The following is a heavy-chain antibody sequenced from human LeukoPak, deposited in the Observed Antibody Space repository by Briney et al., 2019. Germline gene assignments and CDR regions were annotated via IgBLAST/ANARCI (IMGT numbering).Heavy chain of an antibody. CDR3: ATNDYSNFLDY. Sequence: GGFLRLSCAASGFTVSSNYMSWVRQAPGKGLEWVSVIYSGGSTYYADSVKGRFTISRDNSKNTLYLQMNSLRAEDTAVYYCATNDYSNFLDYWGQGTLVTVSS. V-gene: IGHV3-53*01. D-gene: IGHD4-11*01. CDR2: IYSGGST. J-gene: IGHJ4*02. CDR1: GFTVSSNY.